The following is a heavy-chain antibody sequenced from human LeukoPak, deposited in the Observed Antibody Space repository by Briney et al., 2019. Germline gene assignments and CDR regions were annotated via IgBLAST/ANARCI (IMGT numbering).Heavy chain of an antibody. J-gene: IGHJ4*02. CDR3: AYGNYGGKIDY. D-gene: IGHD4-23*01. V-gene: IGHV3-30*03. CDR2: IAYNGTHS. CDR1: GFTINIHG. Sequence: PGGSLRLSCAASGFTINIHGIHWVRQAPGKGLERVAVIAYNGTHSYCADSVKGRFTISRDRSNNTVFLQMNTLRPEDTALYYCAYGNYGGKIDYWGQGALVTVSS.